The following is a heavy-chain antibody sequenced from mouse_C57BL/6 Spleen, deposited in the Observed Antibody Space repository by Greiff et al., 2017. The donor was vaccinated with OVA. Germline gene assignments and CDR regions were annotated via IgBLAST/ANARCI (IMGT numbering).Heavy chain of an antibody. CDR3: VRDRDGYYFFDY. CDR1: GFTFNTYA. CDR2: IRSKSSNYAT. D-gene: IGHD2-3*01. Sequence: EVQGVESGGGLVQPKGSLKLSCAASGFTFNTYAMHWVRQAPGKGVEWVARIRSKSSNYATYYADSVKDRFTISRDDSQSMLYLQMNNLKTEDTAMYYCVRDRDGYYFFDYWGQGTTLTVSS. V-gene: IGHV10-3*01. J-gene: IGHJ2*01.